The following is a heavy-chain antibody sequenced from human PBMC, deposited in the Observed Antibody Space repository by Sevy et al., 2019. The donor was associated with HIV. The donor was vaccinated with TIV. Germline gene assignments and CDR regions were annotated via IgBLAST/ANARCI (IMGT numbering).Heavy chain of an antibody. CDR3: ARDGYDGSGYQRGLFDF. Sequence: ASVKVSCKASGYIFTSYGISWVRQAPRQGLEWMGWINGHNGNTNYVQNLQGRVTMTTDTSTNTAYMEVRSLRSDATAVYYCARDGYDGSGYQRGLFDFWGQGTLVTVSS. V-gene: IGHV1-18*01. CDR2: INGHNGNT. J-gene: IGHJ4*02. D-gene: IGHD3-22*01. CDR1: GYIFTSYG.